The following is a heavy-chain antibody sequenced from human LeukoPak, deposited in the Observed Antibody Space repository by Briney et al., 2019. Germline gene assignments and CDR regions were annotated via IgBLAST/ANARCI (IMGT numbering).Heavy chain of an antibody. D-gene: IGHD6-13*01. CDR1: GFTFDDYA. V-gene: IGHV3-9*01. Sequence: PGGSLRLSCAASGFTFDDYAMHWVRQAPGKGLEWVSGISWNSGSIGYADSVKGRFTISRDNAKNSLYLQMNSLRAEDTALYYCAKALHPHGSSWFDYGGQGTLVTVSS. CDR3: AKALHPHGSSWFDY. J-gene: IGHJ4*02. CDR2: ISWNSGSI.